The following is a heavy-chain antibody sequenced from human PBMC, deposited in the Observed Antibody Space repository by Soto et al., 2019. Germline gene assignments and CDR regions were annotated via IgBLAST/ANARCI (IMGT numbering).Heavy chain of an antibody. CDR2: ISAYKGNT. V-gene: IGHV1-18*01. J-gene: IGHJ5*02. CDR3: ARSRGMGGFDP. Sequence: WVRQAPGQGIEWMGWISAYKGNTNYAQKLQGRVTMTTDTSTSTAYMELRSVRSDDTAVYYCARSRGMGGFDPWGQGTLVTVSS.